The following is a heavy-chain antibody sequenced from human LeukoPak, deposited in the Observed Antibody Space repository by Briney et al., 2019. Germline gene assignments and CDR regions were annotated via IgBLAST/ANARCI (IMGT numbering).Heavy chain of an antibody. V-gene: IGHV3-15*01. D-gene: IGHD3-10*01. Sequence: GGSLRLSCVASGFSFSYAWMSWVRQAPGKGLQWVGHIRSETDGATTDYAAAVQGRFTISRDDSKKMLYLEMNSLKTEDTPVYYCTTDLNQRLKWFGNPLDHWGQGTPVTVSS. J-gene: IGHJ4*02. CDR2: IRSETDGATT. CDR1: GFSFSYAW. CDR3: TTDLNQRLKWFGNPLDH.